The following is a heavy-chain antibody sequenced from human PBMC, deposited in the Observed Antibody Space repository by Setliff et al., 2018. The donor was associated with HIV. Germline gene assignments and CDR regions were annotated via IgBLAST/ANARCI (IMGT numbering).Heavy chain of an antibody. CDR3: ARGESTTWDLAEYFQH. CDR2: VYYTGTS. Sequence: SETLSLTCTVSGVSVSSGGYYWSWIRQHPGQGLEWIGYVYYTGTSYFNPSLKSRITISVDTSKNHFSLKLGFVTAAETAVYYCARGESTTWDLAEYFQHWGHGTLVTVSS. D-gene: IGHD2-2*01. CDR1: GVSVSSGGYY. V-gene: IGHV4-31*03. J-gene: IGHJ1*01.